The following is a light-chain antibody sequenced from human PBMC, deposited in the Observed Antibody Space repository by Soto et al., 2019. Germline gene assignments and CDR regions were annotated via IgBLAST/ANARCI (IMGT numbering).Light chain of an antibody. CDR3: QQYGSSPWT. Sequence: EIVLTQSPGTLSLSPGERATLSCRASQSVSSSYLAWYQQKPGQAPRLLIYGASSRATGIPDRFSGSGSGTDFTLIISRLEPEDFAVYYCQQYGSSPWTFGLGTKVEIK. CDR1: QSVSSSY. J-gene: IGKJ1*01. CDR2: GAS. V-gene: IGKV3-20*01.